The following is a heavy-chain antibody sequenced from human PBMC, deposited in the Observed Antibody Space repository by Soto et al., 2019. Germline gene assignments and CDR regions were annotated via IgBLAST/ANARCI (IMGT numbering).Heavy chain of an antibody. CDR1: GFTFSSYG. CDR2: ISYDGSNK. D-gene: IGHD1-26*01. Sequence: QVQLVECGGGVVQPGRSLRLSCAASGFTFSSYGMHWVRQAPGKGLEWVAVISYDGSNKYYADSVKGRFTISRDNSKNTLYLQMNSLRAEDTAVYYCAKDLRRSYYFEYGMDVWGQGTTVTVSS. V-gene: IGHV3-30*18. CDR3: AKDLRRSYYFEYGMDV. J-gene: IGHJ6*02.